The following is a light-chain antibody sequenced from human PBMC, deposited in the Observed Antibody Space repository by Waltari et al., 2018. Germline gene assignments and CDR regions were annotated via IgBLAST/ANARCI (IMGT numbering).Light chain of an antibody. V-gene: IGKV3-20*01. CDR1: QSVRSTF. CDR2: GAS. Sequence: EIVLTQSPGTLSLSPGERATLSCRASQSVRSTFLAWYQQKPGQAPRLLLYGASSRAFGIPDRVSGSGSGTDFTLTINRVEPEDFAVYYCQQYGTSAVTFGQGTKLEIK. CDR3: QQYGTSAVT. J-gene: IGKJ2*01.